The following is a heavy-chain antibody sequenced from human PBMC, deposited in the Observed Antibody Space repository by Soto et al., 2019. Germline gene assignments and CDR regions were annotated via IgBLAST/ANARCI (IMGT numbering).Heavy chain of an antibody. CDR2: IIPIFGTA. V-gene: IGHV1-69*13. Sequence: SVKVSCKASGGTFSSYDISWVRQAPGQGLEWMGGIIPIFGTANYAQKFQGRVTITADESTSTAYMELSSLRSEDTAVYYCARGGYLAPGPGDYWGQGTLVTVSS. D-gene: IGHD6-13*01. CDR1: GGTFSSYD. CDR3: ARGGYLAPGPGDY. J-gene: IGHJ4*02.